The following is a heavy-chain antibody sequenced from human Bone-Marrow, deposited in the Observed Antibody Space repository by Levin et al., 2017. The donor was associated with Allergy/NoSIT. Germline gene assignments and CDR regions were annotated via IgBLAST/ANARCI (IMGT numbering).Heavy chain of an antibody. V-gene: IGHV4-39*01. D-gene: IGHD2-21*01. CDR1: GASIRRGDYY. CDR2: MYWRGST. CDR3: VRSPVSHYSYYYYMDV. Sequence: SQTLSLPCAVSGASIRRGDYYWGWIRQPPGKGLEWIGIMYWRGSTYYNPSLRSRVTLSVDTSKNQLSLSLSSVSATDTALYYCVRSPVSHYSYYYYMDVWGEGTTVTVSS. J-gene: IGHJ6*03.